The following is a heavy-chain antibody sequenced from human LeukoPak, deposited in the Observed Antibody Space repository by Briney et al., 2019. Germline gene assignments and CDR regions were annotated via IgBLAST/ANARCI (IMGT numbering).Heavy chain of an antibody. Sequence: GASVKVSCKVSGYTLSELSMHWVRQAPGKGLEWMGGFDPEDGETIYAQKFQGRVTMTEDTSTDTAYMELSSLRSEDTAVYYCATRDTAMAYDVDYWGQGTLVTVSS. J-gene: IGHJ4*02. V-gene: IGHV1-24*01. CDR2: FDPEDGET. D-gene: IGHD5-18*01. CDR3: ATRDTAMAYDVDY. CDR1: GYTLSELS.